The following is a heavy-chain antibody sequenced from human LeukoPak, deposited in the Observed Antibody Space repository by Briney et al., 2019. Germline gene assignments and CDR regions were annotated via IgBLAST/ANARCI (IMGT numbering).Heavy chain of an antibody. D-gene: IGHD3-22*01. CDR1: GGTFSSYA. V-gene: IGHV1-18*01. Sequence: WASVKVSCKASGGTFSSYAISWVRQAPGQGLEWMGWISAYNGNTNYAQKLQGRVTMTTDTSTSTAYMELRSLRSDDTAVYYCARGSPPRRNYDSSGYYSYYFDYWGQGTLVTVSS. CDR2: ISAYNGNT. CDR3: ARGSPPRRNYDSSGYYSYYFDY. J-gene: IGHJ4*02.